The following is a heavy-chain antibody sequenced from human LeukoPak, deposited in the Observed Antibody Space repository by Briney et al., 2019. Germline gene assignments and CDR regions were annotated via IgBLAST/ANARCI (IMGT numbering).Heavy chain of an antibody. V-gene: IGHV4-30-4*08. CDR2: IYYSGST. CDR3: ARRASYDFWSGYYDYYYYMDV. D-gene: IGHD3-3*01. Sequence: PSETLSLTCTVSGGSISSGDYDWSWIRQPPGKGLEWIGYIYYSGSTYYNPSLKSRVTISVDTSKNQFSLKLSSVTAADMAVYYCARRASYDFWSGYYDYYYYMDVWGKGTTVTVCS. CDR1: GGSISSGDYD. J-gene: IGHJ6*03.